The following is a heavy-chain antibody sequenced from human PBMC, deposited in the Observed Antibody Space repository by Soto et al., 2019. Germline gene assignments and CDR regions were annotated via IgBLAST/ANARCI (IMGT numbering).Heavy chain of an antibody. J-gene: IGHJ4*02. CDR2: FDPEDGET. V-gene: IGHV1-24*01. Sequence: ASVKVSCKVSGYTLTELSMHWVRQAPGKGLEWMGGFDPEDGETIYAQKLQGRVTMTTDTSTSTAYMELRSLRSDDTAVYYCARDTPYDSSGYYLDYWGQGTLVTVSS. CDR1: GYTLTELS. CDR3: ARDTPYDSSGYYLDY. D-gene: IGHD3-22*01.